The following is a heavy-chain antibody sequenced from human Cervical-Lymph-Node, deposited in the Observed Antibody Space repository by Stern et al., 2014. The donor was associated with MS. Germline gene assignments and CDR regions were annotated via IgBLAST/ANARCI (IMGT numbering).Heavy chain of an antibody. Sequence: QITLKESGPTLVKPTQTLTLTCTFSGFSLSPSGVGVGWIRPPPGQALEWLALIICDEDKRYSPSLKSRLTITKDTSKNQVGLTMTNMDPVDTATYYWAHSRLDTAMAAWGQGTLVTVSS. V-gene: IGHV2-5*02. CDR3: AHSRLDTAMAA. D-gene: IGHD5-18*01. CDR1: GFSLSPSGVG. CDR2: IICDEDK. J-gene: IGHJ5*02.